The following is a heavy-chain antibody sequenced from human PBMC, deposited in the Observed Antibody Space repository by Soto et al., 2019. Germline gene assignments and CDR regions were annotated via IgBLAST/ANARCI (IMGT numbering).Heavy chain of an antibody. CDR3: ARVSSSWSYWYFDL. D-gene: IGHD6-13*01. V-gene: IGHV4-39*01. Sequence: QLQLQESGPGLVKPTETLSLTCTVSGGSISSSSYYWGWIRQPPGKGLEWIGSIYYSGSTYYNPSLKSRVTISVDTSKNQFSLKLSAVTAADTDVDYCARVSSSWSYWYFDLWGRGTLVTVSS. CDR2: IYYSGST. CDR1: GGSISSSSYY. J-gene: IGHJ2*01.